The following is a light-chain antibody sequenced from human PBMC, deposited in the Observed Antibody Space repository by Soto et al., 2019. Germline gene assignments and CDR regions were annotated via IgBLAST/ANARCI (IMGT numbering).Light chain of an antibody. CDR3: QQLYSYPLT. V-gene: IGKV1-9*01. CDR2: AAS. CDR1: PGITSY. J-gene: IGKJ4*01. Sequence: RVTQSPSSLSASVGDIVTVTCRASPGITSYLAWYQQKPGKAPKLLIYAASALQTVGSSRFSGSGYGTDFALTISNLQPEDCATSVCQQLYSYPLTFGGGTTVEF.